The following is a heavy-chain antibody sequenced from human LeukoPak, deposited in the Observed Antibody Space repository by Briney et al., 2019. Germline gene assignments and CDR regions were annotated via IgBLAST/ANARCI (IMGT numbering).Heavy chain of an antibody. J-gene: IGHJ4*02. D-gene: IGHD3-16*01. CDR2: INAGNGNT. V-gene: IGHV1-3*01. Sequence: ASVKVSCKAYGYTFTGYYMQWVRQAPGQGLEWMGWINAGNGNTKYSQKFQGRVTITRDTSASTAYMELSSLRSEDTAVYYCARDWGSSATPYTYWGQGTLVTVSS. CDR3: ARDWGSSATPYTY. CDR1: GYTFTGYY.